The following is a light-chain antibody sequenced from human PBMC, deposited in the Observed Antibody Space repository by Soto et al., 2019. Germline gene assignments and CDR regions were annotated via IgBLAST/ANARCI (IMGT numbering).Light chain of an antibody. CDR3: SSYTSSSTRV. J-gene: IGLJ3*02. CDR1: SSDVGGYNY. CDR2: EVS. V-gene: IGLV2-14*01. Sequence: QSVLTQPASVSGSPGQSITISCTGTSSDVGGYNYVSWYQQHPGKAPKLMIYEVSNRPSGVSNRFSGSKSGNTASLTISGLQAEVEAAYYCSSYTSSSTRVFGGGTKLTVL.